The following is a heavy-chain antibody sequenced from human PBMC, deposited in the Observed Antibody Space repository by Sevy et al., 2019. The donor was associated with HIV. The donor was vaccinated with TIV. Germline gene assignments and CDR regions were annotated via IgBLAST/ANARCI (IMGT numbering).Heavy chain of an antibody. CDR3: ARDKSVVGGADAFDI. CDR1: GFTFSSYA. D-gene: IGHD2-15*01. J-gene: IGHJ3*02. CDR2: ISSNGGST. V-gene: IGHV3-64*01. Sequence: GGSLRLSCAASGFTFSSYAMHWVRQAPGKGLEYVSAISSNGGSTYYANSMKGRFTISRDNSKNTLYLQMGSLRAEDMAVYYCARDKSVVGGADAFDIWGQGTMVTVSS.